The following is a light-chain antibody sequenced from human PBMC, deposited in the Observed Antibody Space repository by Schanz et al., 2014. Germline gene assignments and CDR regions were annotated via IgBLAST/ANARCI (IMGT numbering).Light chain of an antibody. V-gene: IGLV2-14*03. CDR3: TSYTSSSTLEV. Sequence: QSALTQPASVSGSPGQSITISCTGTSSDVGGYNYVSWHQQHPGKAPKLMIYDVSNRPSGVSNRFSGSKSGNTASLTISGLQAEDEADYYCTSYTSSSTLEVFGGGTKLTVL. CDR1: SSDVGGYNY. CDR2: DVS. J-gene: IGLJ3*02.